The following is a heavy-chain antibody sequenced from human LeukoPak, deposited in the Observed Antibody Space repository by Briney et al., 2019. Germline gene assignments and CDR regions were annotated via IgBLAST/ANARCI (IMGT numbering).Heavy chain of an antibody. D-gene: IGHD3-16*01. Sequence: GGSLRLSCAASGFTFSSYAISWVRQAPGKGREWVSAIRGSGGSTYYADSVKGRFTISRDNSRDTLYLQMNSLRAEDTAVYYCAKGYYDYVWGSYYFDYWGQGTLVTVSS. J-gene: IGHJ4*02. CDR2: IRGSGGST. CDR3: AKGYYDYVWGSYYFDY. CDR1: GFTFSSYA. V-gene: IGHV3-23*01.